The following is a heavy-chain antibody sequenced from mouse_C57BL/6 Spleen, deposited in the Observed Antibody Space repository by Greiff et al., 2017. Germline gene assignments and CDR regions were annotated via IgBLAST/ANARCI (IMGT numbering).Heavy chain of an antibody. V-gene: IGHV14-3*01. J-gene: IGHJ4*01. CDR2: IDPANGHT. CDR3: ASLPYSFMDD. D-gene: IGHD2-10*01. CDR1: GFNIQNTY. Sequence: EVQLQQSVAELVRPGASVKLSCTASGFNIQNTYMHWVKQRPEQGLEWIGRIDPANGHTKYAPKFQGKATITADPSSNTAYLQLSSLTSEDTAIYYCASLPYSFMDDWGQGTSVTVSS.